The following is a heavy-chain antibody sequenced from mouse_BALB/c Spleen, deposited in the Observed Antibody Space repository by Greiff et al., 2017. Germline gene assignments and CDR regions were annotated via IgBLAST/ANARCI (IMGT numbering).Heavy chain of an antibody. Sequence: EVQLQQSGPELVKPGASVKISCKASGYTFTDYNMHWVKQSHGKSLEWIGYIYPYNGGTGYNQKFKSKATLTVDNSSSTAYMELRSLTSEDSAVYYCARDYDYDDGWFAYWGQGTLVTVSA. V-gene: IGHV1S29*02. CDR2: IYPYNGGT. D-gene: IGHD2-4*01. J-gene: IGHJ3*01. CDR3: ARDYDYDDGWFAY. CDR1: GYTFTDYN.